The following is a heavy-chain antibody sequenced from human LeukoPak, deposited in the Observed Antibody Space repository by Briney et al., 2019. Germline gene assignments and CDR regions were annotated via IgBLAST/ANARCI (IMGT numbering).Heavy chain of an antibody. V-gene: IGHV1-2*02. Sequence: ASVKVSCKASGYTFTGYYVHWVRQAPGQGLEWMGWINPNSGGTNYAQKFQGRVTMTRDTSISTAYMELSRLRSDDTAVYYCAPLSHLSGSYRFDYWGQGTLVTVSS. J-gene: IGHJ4*02. D-gene: IGHD1-26*01. CDR2: INPNSGGT. CDR1: GYTFTGYY. CDR3: APLSHLSGSYRFDY.